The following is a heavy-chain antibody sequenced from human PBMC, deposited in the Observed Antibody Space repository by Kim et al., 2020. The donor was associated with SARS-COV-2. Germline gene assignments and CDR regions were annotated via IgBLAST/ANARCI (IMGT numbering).Heavy chain of an antibody. J-gene: IGHJ4*02. CDR1: GYTFISYA. CDR2: INAGNGNT. CDR3: ASGYYYDSSGYYYDYFDY. V-gene: IGHV1-3*01. Sequence: ASVKVSCKASGYTFISYAMHWVRQAPGQRLEWMGWINAGNGNTKYSQKFQGRVTITRDTSASTAYMELSSLRSEDTAVYYCASGYYYDSSGYYYDYFDYWGQGTLVTVSS. D-gene: IGHD3-22*01.